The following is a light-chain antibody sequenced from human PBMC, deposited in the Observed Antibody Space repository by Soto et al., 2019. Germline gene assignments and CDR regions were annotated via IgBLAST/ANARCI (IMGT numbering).Light chain of an antibody. Sequence: QSALTQPASVSGSPGQSITISCTGTSSDVGSYNLVSWYQQHPGKAPKLLIYEGSKRPSGVSNRISGAKSGIRASLTIAGGEDEDEADYYCCSYAGSSTCDKYVFGTGTKVTVL. CDR1: SSDVGSYNL. CDR2: EGS. J-gene: IGLJ1*01. CDR3: CSYAGSSTCDKYV. V-gene: IGLV2-23*01.